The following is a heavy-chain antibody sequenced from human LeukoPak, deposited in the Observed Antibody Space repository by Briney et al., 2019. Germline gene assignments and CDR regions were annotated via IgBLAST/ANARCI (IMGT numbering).Heavy chain of an antibody. J-gene: IGHJ4*02. D-gene: IGHD2-2*01. CDR1: GGSISSYY. Sequence: SETLSLTCTVSGGSISSYYWSWIRQPPGKGLEWIGYIYYSGSTNYNPSLKSRVTISVDTSKNQFPLKLSSVTAADTAVYYCARQVDCSSTSCYVLEPYFDYWGQGTLVTVSS. CDR2: IYYSGST. CDR3: ARQVDCSSTSCYVLEPYFDY. V-gene: IGHV4-59*01.